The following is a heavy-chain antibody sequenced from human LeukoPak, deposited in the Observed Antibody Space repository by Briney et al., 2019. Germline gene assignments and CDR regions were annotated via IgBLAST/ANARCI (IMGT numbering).Heavy chain of an antibody. V-gene: IGHV3-15*01. D-gene: IGHD3-22*01. Sequence: GGSLRLSCVDSGFTFTNAWMSWVRQAPGKGLEWVGRIKSKTDGGTTDYAAPVKGRFTISRDDSKNTLYLQMNSLKTEDTAVYYCTTETYYYDSSGYPPGYWGQGTLVTVSS. CDR1: GFTFTNAW. CDR3: TTETYYYDSSGYPPGY. J-gene: IGHJ4*02. CDR2: IKSKTDGGTT.